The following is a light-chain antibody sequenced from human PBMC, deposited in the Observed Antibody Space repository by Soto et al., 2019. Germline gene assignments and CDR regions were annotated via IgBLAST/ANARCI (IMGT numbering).Light chain of an antibody. J-gene: IGKJ1*01. CDR2: GAS. V-gene: IGKV3D-20*02. CDR1: QSVSSSY. CDR3: QQRSNW. Sequence: EIVLTQSPGTLSLSPGERATLSCRASQSVSSSYLAWYQQKPGQAPRLLIYGASSRATGIPDRFSGSGSGTDFTLTISRLEPEDFAVYYCQQRSNWFGQGTKV.